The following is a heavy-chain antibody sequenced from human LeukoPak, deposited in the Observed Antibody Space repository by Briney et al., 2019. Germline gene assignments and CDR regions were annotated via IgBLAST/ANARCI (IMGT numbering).Heavy chain of an antibody. CDR2: ISYSGTA. J-gene: IGHJ4*02. CDR1: GGSINTSPYY. CDR3: AREDMHYGSGS. D-gene: IGHD3-10*01. Sequence: SETLSLTCTVSGGSINTSPYYWGWVRQPPEKGLEWLGSISYSGTAYYNPSLRSRVTVSRDTSKNQFSLKLSSVTAADTAVYYCAREDMHYGSGSWGQGTLVTVSS. V-gene: IGHV4-39*07.